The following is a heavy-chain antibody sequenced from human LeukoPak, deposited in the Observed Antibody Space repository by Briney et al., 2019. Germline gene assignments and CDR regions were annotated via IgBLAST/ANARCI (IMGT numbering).Heavy chain of an antibody. CDR1: GLPSSSYE. Sequence: GGSLRLSCAGSGLPSSSYEMNWVRQAPGKGLEWISYISSRGTTIYYADSVKGRFTISRDNAENSLYLQMNSLRVEDTGVYYCARVYDTSGCKTPPPDYWGQGTLVTVSS. V-gene: IGHV3-48*03. CDR2: ISSRGTTI. J-gene: IGHJ4*02. CDR3: ARVYDTSGCKTPPPDY. D-gene: IGHD3-22*01.